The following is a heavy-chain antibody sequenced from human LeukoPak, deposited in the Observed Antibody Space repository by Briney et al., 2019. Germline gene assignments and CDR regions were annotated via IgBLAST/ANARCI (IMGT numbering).Heavy chain of an antibody. CDR2: IIPILGIA. V-gene: IGHV1-69*04. D-gene: IGHD6-19*01. Sequence: ASVKVSCKASGGTFSSYAIGWVRQAPGQGLEWMGRIIPILGIANYAQKFQGRVTITADKSTSTAYMELSSLRSEDTAVYYCARGVSGRRSGWSLIYFDYWGQGTLVTVSS. CDR3: ARGVSGRRSGWSLIYFDY. J-gene: IGHJ4*02. CDR1: GGTFSSYA.